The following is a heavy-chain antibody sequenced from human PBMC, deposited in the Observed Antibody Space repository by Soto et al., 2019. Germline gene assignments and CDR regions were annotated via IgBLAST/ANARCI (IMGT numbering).Heavy chain of an antibody. J-gene: IGHJ4*02. CDR3: ARDCAGSGDINFDY. Sequence: GXSVKVSCKASVYTFTRYWMHWVRQAPGQSLEWMGWTNGGNGNTKYSQKLQGRVTITRDPSARTSYMELSSLTSEDTAVYYCARDCAGSGDINFDYWGQGTLVTVSS. V-gene: IGHV1-3*01. CDR1: VYTFTRYW. CDR2: TNGGNGNT.